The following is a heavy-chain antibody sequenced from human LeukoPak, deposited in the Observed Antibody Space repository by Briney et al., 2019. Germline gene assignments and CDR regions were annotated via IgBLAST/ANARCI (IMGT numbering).Heavy chain of an antibody. CDR3: ARIRVEASITIFGVDLDDAFDI. CDR2: IIPIFGTA. Sequence: ASVKVSCKASGGTFSSYAISWVRQAPGQGLEWMGGIIPIFGTANYAQKFQGRVTITADESTSTAYMELSSLRSEDTAVYYCARIRVEASITIFGVDLDDAFDIWGQGTMVTVSS. V-gene: IGHV1-69*13. D-gene: IGHD3-3*01. J-gene: IGHJ3*02. CDR1: GGTFSSYA.